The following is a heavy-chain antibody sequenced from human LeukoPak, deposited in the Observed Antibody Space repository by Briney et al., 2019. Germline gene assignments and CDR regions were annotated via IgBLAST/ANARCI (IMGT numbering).Heavy chain of an antibody. J-gene: IGHJ4*02. Sequence: SETLSLTCAVSGGSISSGGYSWSWIRQPPGKGLEWIGYIYHSGSTYYDPSLKSRVTISVDRSKNQFSLKLSSVTAADTAVYYCARSVEMGPHYDFWSGYFDYWGQGTLVTVSS. V-gene: IGHV4-30-2*01. CDR2: IYHSGST. D-gene: IGHD3-3*01. CDR1: GGSISSGGYS. CDR3: ARSVEMGPHYDFWSGYFDY.